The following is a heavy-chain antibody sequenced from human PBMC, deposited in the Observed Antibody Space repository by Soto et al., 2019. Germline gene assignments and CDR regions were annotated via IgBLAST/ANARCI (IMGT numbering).Heavy chain of an antibody. CDR3: ARGVAARPDY. J-gene: IGHJ4*02. V-gene: IGHV4-31*03. D-gene: IGHD6-6*01. Sequence: TSETLSLTCTVSGGSISSGGYYWSWIRQHPGKGLEWIGYIYYSGSTYYNPSLKSRVTISVDTSKNQFSLKLSSVTAADTAVYYCARGVAARPDYWGQGTLVTVSS. CDR1: GGSISSGGYY. CDR2: IYYSGST.